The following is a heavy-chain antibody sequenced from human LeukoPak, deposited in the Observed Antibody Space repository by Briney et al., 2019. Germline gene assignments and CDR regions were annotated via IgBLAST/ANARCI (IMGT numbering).Heavy chain of an antibody. Sequence: GASVKVSCKASGYTFTKYYIHWLRQAPGQGFEWMGIINPGADTTSSAQKFQGRVTLTRDTSTSTAYMELSSLRSEDTAVYYCAREDSSSWSLDYWGQGTLVTVSS. J-gene: IGHJ4*02. CDR1: GYTFTKYY. CDR2: INPGADTT. CDR3: AREDSSSWSLDY. V-gene: IGHV1-46*01. D-gene: IGHD6-13*01.